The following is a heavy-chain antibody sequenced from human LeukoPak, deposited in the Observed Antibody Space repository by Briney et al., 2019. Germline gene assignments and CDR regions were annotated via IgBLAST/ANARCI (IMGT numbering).Heavy chain of an antibody. D-gene: IGHD3-22*01. CDR2: ISSSSSYI. V-gene: IGHV3-21*01. J-gene: IGHJ4*02. CDR1: GFTFSSYS. CDR3: ARDSPRDDSSDY. Sequence: PGGSLRLSCAASGFTFSSYSMNWVRQAPGKGLEWVSSISSSSSYIYYADSVKGRFTISRDNAKNSLYLQMNSLRAEDTAVYYCARDSPRDDSSDYWGQGTLVTVSS.